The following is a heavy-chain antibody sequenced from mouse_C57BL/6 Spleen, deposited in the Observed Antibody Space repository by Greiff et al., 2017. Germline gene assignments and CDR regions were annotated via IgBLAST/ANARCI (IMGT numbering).Heavy chain of an antibody. CDR3: ARSLLRYFDV. J-gene: IGHJ1*03. Sequence: EVQLQESGPGLVKPSQSLSLTCSVTGYSITSGYYWNWIRQFPGHKLAWLGSLRSSGRNTYNPSLKNRISITRDTSKNQFFLKLNSVTTEDTATYYCARSLLRYFDVWGTGTTVTVSS. CDR1: GYSITSGYY. D-gene: IGHD1-1*01. V-gene: IGHV3-6*01. CDR2: LRSSGRN.